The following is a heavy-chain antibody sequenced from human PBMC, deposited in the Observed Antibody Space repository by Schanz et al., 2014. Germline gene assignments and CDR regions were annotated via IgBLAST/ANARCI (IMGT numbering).Heavy chain of an antibody. J-gene: IGHJ4*02. D-gene: IGHD6-13*01. CDR2: INHSGST. CDR1: SGSFSGYY. Sequence: QVQLQQWGAGLLKPSETLSLSCAVYSGSFSGYYWSWIRQPPGKGLEWIGEINHSGSTNYNPSLKSRVTISVDTPKNQFSRKVSSVTAADTAVYYCARGPDSTSADVTRGRRRYYFDYWGQGTLVTVSS. V-gene: IGHV4-34*01. CDR3: ARGPDSTSADVTRGRRRYYFDY.